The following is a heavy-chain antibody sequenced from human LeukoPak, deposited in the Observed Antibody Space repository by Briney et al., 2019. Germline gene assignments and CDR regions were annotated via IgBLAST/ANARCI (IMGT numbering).Heavy chain of an antibody. CDR2: IRYDGSNK. D-gene: IGHD3-10*01. J-gene: IGHJ4*02. V-gene: IGHV3-30*02. CDR3: AKVLDTRIYYGSGSYYNSDY. CDR1: GFTFSSYG. Sequence: GGSLRLSCAASGFTFSSYGMHWVRQAPGKGLEWVAFIRYDGSNKYYADSVKGRFTISRDNSKNTLYLQMNSLRAEDTAVYYCAKVLDTRIYYGSGSYYNSDYWGQGTLVTVSS.